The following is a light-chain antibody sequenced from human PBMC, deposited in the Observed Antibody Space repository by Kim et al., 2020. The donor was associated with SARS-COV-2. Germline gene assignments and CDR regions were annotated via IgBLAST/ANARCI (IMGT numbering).Light chain of an antibody. CDR1: SSKIGAGYD. CDR2: GNS. J-gene: IGLJ2*01. CDR3: QSYDSSLSGVV. Sequence: QRVTISCTGSSSKIGAGYDVHWYQQLPGTAPKLLIYGNSNRPSGVPDRFSGSKSGTSASLAITGLQAEDEADYYCQSYDSSLSGVVFGGGTKLTVL. V-gene: IGLV1-40*01.